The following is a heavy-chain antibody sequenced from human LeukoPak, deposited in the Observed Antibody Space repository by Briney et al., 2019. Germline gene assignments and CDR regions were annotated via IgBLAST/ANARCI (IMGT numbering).Heavy chain of an antibody. V-gene: IGHV3-23*01. CDR1: GFTFSSYA. CDR2: ISGSGDRT. CDR3: VYQWDDYGDPFDY. J-gene: IGHJ4*02. Sequence: GGSLRLSCAASGFTFSSYAMSWVRQALGKGLEWVSGISGSGDRTYYADSVKGRLTISRDNSKNTVYLQMNSLRAEDTAIYYCVYQWDDYGDPFDYWDQGTLVTVSS. D-gene: IGHD4/OR15-4a*01.